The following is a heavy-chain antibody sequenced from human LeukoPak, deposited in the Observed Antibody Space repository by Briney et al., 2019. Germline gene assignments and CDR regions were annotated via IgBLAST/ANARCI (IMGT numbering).Heavy chain of an antibody. CDR1: GFTFSSYA. CDR2: ISGSGGST. D-gene: IGHD6-6*01. J-gene: IGHJ4*02. V-gene: IGHV3-23*01. CDR3: AKVPRRTIAARGDFDY. Sequence: PGGSLRLSCAASGFTFSSYAMSWVRQAPGKGLEWVSAISGSGGSTYYADSVKDRFTISRDNSKNTLYLQMNSLRAEDTAVYYCAKVPRRTIAARGDFDYWGQGTLVTVSS.